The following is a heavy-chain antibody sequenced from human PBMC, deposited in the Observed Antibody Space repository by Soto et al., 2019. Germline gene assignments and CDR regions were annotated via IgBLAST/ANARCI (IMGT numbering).Heavy chain of an antibody. CDR2: IYYSGST. D-gene: IGHD4-17*01. V-gene: IGHV4-39*01. CDR1: GGSISSSSYY. Sequence: KPSETLSLTCTVSGGSISSSSYYWGWIRQPPGKGLEWIGSIYYSGSTYYNPSLKSRVTISVDTSKNQFSLKLSSVTAADTAVYYCARPYGEGAFDIWGQGTMVTVSS. J-gene: IGHJ3*02. CDR3: ARPYGEGAFDI.